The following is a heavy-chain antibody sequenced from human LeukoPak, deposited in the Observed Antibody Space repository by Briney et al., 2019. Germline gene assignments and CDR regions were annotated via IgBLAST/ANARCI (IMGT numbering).Heavy chain of an antibody. CDR3: ARAGNYYDSSGYRFDY. D-gene: IGHD3-22*01. J-gene: IGHJ4*02. CDR2: IYYSGST. Sequence: SETLSLTCTVSGGSISSGDYYWSWIRQPPGKGLEWIGYIYYSGSTNYNPSLKSRVTMSVDTSKNQFSLKLSSVTAADTAVYYCARAGNYYDSSGYRFDYWGQGTLVTVSS. CDR1: GGSISSGDYY. V-gene: IGHV4-61*08.